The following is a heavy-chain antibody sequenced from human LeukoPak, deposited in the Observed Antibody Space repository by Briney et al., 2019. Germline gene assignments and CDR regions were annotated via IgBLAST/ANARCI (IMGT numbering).Heavy chain of an antibody. J-gene: IGHJ4*02. V-gene: IGHV3-7*01. D-gene: IGHD3-22*01. CDR2: INQGGSEK. CDR3: LRENHDSGWSFDY. CDR1: GFTFSSYS. Sequence: GRSLRLSCAASGFTFSSYSMNWVRQAPGKGLEWVANINQGGSEKYYVDSVKGRFTISRDNAKNSLYLEMNSLRAEDTAVYYCLRENHDSGWSFDYWGQGTLVTVSS.